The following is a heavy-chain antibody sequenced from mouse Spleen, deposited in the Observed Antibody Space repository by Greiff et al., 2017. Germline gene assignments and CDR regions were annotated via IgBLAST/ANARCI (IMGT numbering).Heavy chain of an antibody. CDR1: GFTFSSYT. V-gene: IGHV5-9*01. CDR3: ARQGYGNYFDY. CDR2: ISSGGGNT. J-gene: IGHJ2*01. D-gene: IGHD2-1*01. Sequence: EVKLVESGGGLVKPGGSLKLSCAASGFTFSSYTMSWVRQTPAKRLEWVATISSGGGNTYYPDTVKDRFTISRDNAKNTLYLQMSSLRSEDTALYYCARQGYGNYFDYWGQGTTLTVSS.